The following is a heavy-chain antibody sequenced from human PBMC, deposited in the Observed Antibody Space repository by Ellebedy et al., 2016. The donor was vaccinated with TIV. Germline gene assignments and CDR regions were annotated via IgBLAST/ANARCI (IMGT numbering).Heavy chain of an antibody. CDR1: GGTLTNHF. V-gene: IGHV4-59*11. Sequence: MPSETLSLTCTVSGGTLTNHFWSWIRQPPGKGLEWVASIYYTGSANYNASLKSRVTISVETSKNQISLTLMNPVSAADTAVYYCERVAITAPVAGGYFYLWGRGTLVTVSS. CDR3: ERVAITAPVAGGYFYL. J-gene: IGHJ2*01. D-gene: IGHD6-13*01. CDR2: IYYTGSA.